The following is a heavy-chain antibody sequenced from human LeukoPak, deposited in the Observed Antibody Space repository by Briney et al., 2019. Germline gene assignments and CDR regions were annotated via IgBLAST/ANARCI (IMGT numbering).Heavy chain of an antibody. CDR1: GFTFGTYW. D-gene: IGHD2-21*02. CDR3: VRAQGSCDADCYSVEGFDY. V-gene: IGHV3-74*01. CDR2: INSDGGTT. Sequence: PGGSLRLSCGASGFTFGTYWMHWVRQAPGKGLVWVSGINSDGGTTTYADSVKGRFTISRDNAKNTLYLQMNSLRAEDTAIYYCVRAQGSCDADCYSVEGFDYWGPGTLVTVS. J-gene: IGHJ4*02.